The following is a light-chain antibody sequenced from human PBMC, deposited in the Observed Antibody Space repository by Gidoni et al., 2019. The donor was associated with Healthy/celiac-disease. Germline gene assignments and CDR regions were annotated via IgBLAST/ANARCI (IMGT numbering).Light chain of an antibody. Sequence: DIQMTQSPSSLSASVGDRVTITCRASQSISSYLNWYQQKPGKAPKLLSYAASSLQSGVPSRFSGSGSGTDFTLTISSLQPEDFATYYCQQSYSTPLTAFXPXTKVDIK. V-gene: IGKV1-39*01. CDR3: QQSYSTPLTA. CDR2: AAS. J-gene: IGKJ3*01. CDR1: QSISSY.